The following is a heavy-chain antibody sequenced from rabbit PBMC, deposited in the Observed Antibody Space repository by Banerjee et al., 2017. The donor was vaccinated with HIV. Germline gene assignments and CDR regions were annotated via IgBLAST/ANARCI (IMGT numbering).Heavy chain of an antibody. CDR3: ARETYDDYGNYDL. CDR2: IGIGSSGRT. D-gene: IGHD2-1*01. V-gene: IGHV1S45*01. J-gene: IGHJ4*01. CDR1: GFSFSSGYW. Sequence: QEQLEESGGDLVKPEGSLTLTCTASGFSFSSGYWMCWVRQAPGKGLEWIGCIGIGSSGRTVYASWAKGRFTISKTSSTTVTLQMTSLTAADTATYFCARETYDDYGNYDLWGQGTLVTVS.